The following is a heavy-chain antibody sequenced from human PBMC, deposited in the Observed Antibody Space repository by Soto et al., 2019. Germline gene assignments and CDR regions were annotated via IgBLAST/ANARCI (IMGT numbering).Heavy chain of an antibody. CDR2: VSGGGGST. J-gene: IGHJ4*02. Sequence: GGSLRLSCIVSGFSYAGYALAWVRQAPGKGLEWVAAVSGGGGSTYYADSVKGRFTISRDNSKNTLYLQMNSLRAEDTAVYYCAKDCSGGSCYLNWGQGTLVTVSS. D-gene: IGHD2-15*01. CDR3: AKDCSGGSCYLN. V-gene: IGHV3-23*01. CDR1: GFSYAGYA.